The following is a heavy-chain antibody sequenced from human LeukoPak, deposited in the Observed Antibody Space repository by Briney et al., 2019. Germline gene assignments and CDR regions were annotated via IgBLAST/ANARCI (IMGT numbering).Heavy chain of an antibody. V-gene: IGHV4-30-2*01. D-gene: IGHD6-13*01. Sequence: SETLSLTCAVYGGSFSGYYWSWIRQPPGKGLEWIGYIYHSGSTYYNPSLKSRVTISVDRSKNQFSLKLSSVTAADTAVYYCASRYSSSWYFDYWGQGTLVTVSS. CDR3: ASRYSSSWYFDY. CDR2: IYHSGST. J-gene: IGHJ4*02. CDR1: GGSFSGYY.